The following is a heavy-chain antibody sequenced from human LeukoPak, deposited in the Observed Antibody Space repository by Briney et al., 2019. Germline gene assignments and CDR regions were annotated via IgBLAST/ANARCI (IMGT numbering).Heavy chain of an antibody. D-gene: IGHD3-16*01. CDR3: VRESSYEIYYSYYYMDV. Sequence: GGSLRLSCAASGFTFSSYAMHWVRQAPGKGLEWVTFIRYDGSNKYYADSVKARFTISRDNSKNTLYLQMNSLRAEDTAVYFCVRESSYEIYYSYYYMDVWGKGTTVTVSS. CDR2: IRYDGSNK. V-gene: IGHV3-30*02. J-gene: IGHJ6*03. CDR1: GFTFSSYA.